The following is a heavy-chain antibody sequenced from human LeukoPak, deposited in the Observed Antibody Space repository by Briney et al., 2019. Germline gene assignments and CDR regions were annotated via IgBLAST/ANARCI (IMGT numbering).Heavy chain of an antibody. Sequence: ASVKVSCKASGYTFTSYGISWVRQAPGQGLEWMGWISAYNGNTNYAQKLQGRVTMTTDTSTSTAYMGLRSLRSDDTAVYYCARSTYYYDSSGYYQLDYWGQGTLVTVSS. J-gene: IGHJ4*02. V-gene: IGHV1-18*01. CDR1: GYTFTSYG. CDR2: ISAYNGNT. D-gene: IGHD3-22*01. CDR3: ARSTYYYDSSGYYQLDY.